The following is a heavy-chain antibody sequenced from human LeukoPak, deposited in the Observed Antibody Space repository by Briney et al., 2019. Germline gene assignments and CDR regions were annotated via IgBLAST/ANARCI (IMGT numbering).Heavy chain of an antibody. CDR3: ATALRYFDWLLETTWFDP. D-gene: IGHD3-9*01. Sequence: ASVKVSCKASGYTFTGYYMHWVRQAPGQGLEWMGWINPNSGGTNYAQKFQGRVTMTRDTSISTAYMELSRLRSDDTAVYYCATALRYFDWLLETTWFDPWGQGTLVTVSS. J-gene: IGHJ5*02. CDR1: GYTFTGYY. CDR2: INPNSGGT. V-gene: IGHV1-2*02.